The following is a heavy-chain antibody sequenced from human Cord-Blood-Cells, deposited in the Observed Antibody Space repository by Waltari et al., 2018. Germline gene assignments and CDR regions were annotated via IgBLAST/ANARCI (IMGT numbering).Heavy chain of an antibody. CDR1: GFTFSSSW. V-gene: IGHV3-7*01. CDR2: IKQDGSEK. D-gene: IGHD6-6*01. CDR3: ARGRSSFFDY. Sequence: EVQLVESGGGLVQPGGSLRLSCAASGFTFSSSWTSWVRQAPGKGLEWVANIKQDGSEKYYVDSVKGRFTISRDNAKNSLYLQMNSLRAEDTAVYYCARGRSSFFDYWGQGTLVTVSS. J-gene: IGHJ4*02.